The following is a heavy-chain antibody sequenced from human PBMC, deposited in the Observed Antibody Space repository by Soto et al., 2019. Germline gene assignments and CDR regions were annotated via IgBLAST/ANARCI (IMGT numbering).Heavy chain of an antibody. CDR1: GFTFSSYA. D-gene: IGHD3-9*01. CDR2: ISGSGGST. J-gene: IGHJ3*02. CDR3: AKGRPYDILTGYYIPDHAFDI. V-gene: IGHV3-23*01. Sequence: GGSLRLSCAASGFTFSSYAMSWVRQAPGKGLEWVSAISGSGGSTYYADSVTGRFTISRDNSKNTLYLQMNSLRAEDTAVYYCAKGRPYDILTGYYIPDHAFDIWGQGTMVTVSS.